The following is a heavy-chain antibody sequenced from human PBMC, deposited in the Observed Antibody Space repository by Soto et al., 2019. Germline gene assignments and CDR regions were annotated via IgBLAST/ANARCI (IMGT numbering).Heavy chain of an antibody. Sequence: PSETLSLTCTVSGGSISSYYWSWIRQPPGKGLEWIGYIYYSGSTNYNPSLKSRVTISVDTSKNQFSLKLSSVTAADTAVYYCARGFHQGMPYYYYYMDVWGKGTTVTVSS. J-gene: IGHJ6*03. CDR1: GGSISSYY. V-gene: IGHV4-59*01. CDR3: ARGFHQGMPYYYYYMDV. CDR2: IYYSGST. D-gene: IGHD2-2*01.